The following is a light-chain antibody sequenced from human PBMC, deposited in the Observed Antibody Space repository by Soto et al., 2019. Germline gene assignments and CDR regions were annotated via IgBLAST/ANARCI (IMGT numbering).Light chain of an antibody. Sequence: EIVLTQSPATLSLSPGERATLSCRASQSVSSYLAWYQQKPGQAPRLLIYDASNRATGIPARFNGSGSRTDFTLNFSSIEPEAFAVYYCQQRSNWPPGLTFGGGTKVEIK. CDR1: QSVSSY. J-gene: IGKJ4*01. CDR3: QQRSNWPPGLT. V-gene: IGKV3-11*01. CDR2: DAS.